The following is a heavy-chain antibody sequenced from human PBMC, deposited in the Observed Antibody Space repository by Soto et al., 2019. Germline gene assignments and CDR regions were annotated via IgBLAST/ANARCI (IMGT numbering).Heavy chain of an antibody. CDR1: GFTFSNAW. Sequence: EVQLVESGGGLVKPGGSLRLSCAASGFTFSNAWMNWVRQAPGKGLEWVGRIKSKTDGGTTDYAAPVKGRFTISRDDSKNTLYLQMNSLKTEDTAVYYCTGRKYNWNDVYYYYYGMDVWGQGTTVTVSS. V-gene: IGHV3-15*07. D-gene: IGHD1-1*01. J-gene: IGHJ6*02. CDR3: TGRKYNWNDVYYYYYGMDV. CDR2: IKSKTDGGTT.